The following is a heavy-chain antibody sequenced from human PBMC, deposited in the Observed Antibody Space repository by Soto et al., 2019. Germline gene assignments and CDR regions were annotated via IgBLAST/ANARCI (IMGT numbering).Heavy chain of an antibody. Sequence: SEPLSLTCTVSGGSISSGGYYWSWIRQHPGKGLEWIGYIYYSGSTYYNPSLKSRVTISVDTSKNQFSLKLSSVTAADTAVYYCATEGYCSSTSCYTGWFDPWGQGTLVTVSS. CDR1: GGSISSGGYY. D-gene: IGHD2-2*02. CDR2: IYYSGST. J-gene: IGHJ5*02. V-gene: IGHV4-31*03. CDR3: ATEGYCSSTSCYTGWFDP.